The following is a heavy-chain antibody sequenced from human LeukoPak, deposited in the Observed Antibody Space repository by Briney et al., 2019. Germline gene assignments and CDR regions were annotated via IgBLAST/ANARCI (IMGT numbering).Heavy chain of an antibody. CDR2: IRQDGDLK. CDR1: GFTFSTHW. CDR3: AREIVGTIKSYFDY. D-gene: IGHD1-26*01. J-gene: IGHJ4*02. Sequence: GGSLRLSCSASGFTFSTHWMSWVRQAPGKGLEWVANIRQDGDLKHYVDSVRGRFTISRDNAENSLYLQMNSLRAEDTAIYYCAREIVGTIKSYFDYWGQGTLVTASS. V-gene: IGHV3-7*01.